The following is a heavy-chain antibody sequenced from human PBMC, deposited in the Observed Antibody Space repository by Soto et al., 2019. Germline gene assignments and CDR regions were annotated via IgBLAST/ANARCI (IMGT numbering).Heavy chain of an antibody. CDR1: GFTFSSYA. Sequence: PGGSLRLSCAASGFTFSSYAMSWVRQAPGKGLEWVSAISGSGGSTYYADSVKGRFTISRDNSKNTLYLQMNSLRAEDTAVYYCAKNYYDSSGYYYVIVYFDYWGQGTLVTVSS. J-gene: IGHJ4*02. V-gene: IGHV3-23*01. CDR2: ISGSGGST. D-gene: IGHD3-22*01. CDR3: AKNYYDSSGYYYVIVYFDY.